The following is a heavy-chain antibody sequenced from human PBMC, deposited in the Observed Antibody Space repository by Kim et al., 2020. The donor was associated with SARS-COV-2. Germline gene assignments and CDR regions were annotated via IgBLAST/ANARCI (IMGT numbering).Heavy chain of an antibody. CDR2: IDPSDSYT. CDR1: GYSFTSYW. Sequence: GESLKISCKGSGYSFTSYWISWVRQMPGKGLEWMGRIDPSDSYTNYSPSFQGHVTISADKSISTAYLQWSSLKASDTAMYYCARRRFATDYYYYGMDVWGQGTTVTVSS. D-gene: IGHD4-17*01. CDR3: ARRRFATDYYYYGMDV. J-gene: IGHJ6*02. V-gene: IGHV5-10-1*01.